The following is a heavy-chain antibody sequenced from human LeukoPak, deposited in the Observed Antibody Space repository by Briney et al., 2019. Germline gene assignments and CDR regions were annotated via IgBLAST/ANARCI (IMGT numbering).Heavy chain of an antibody. CDR1: GFTLSNAW. CDR3: TSGLQGIVATIAGY. CDR2: IKSKTDGGTI. J-gene: IGHJ4*02. V-gene: IGHV3-15*01. Sequence: PGGSLRLSCAASGFTLSNAWMSWVRQAPGKGLEWVGRIKSKTDGGTIDYAAPVKGRFTISRDDSKNTLYLQMNSLKTEDTAVYYCTSGLQGIVATIAGYWGQGTLVTVSS. D-gene: IGHD5-12*01.